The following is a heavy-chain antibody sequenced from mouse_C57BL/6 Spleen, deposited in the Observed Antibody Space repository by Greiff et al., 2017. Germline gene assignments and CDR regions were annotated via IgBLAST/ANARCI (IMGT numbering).Heavy chain of an antibody. CDR2: ISYDGSN. V-gene: IGHV3-6*01. D-gene: IGHD1-1*01. CDR1: GYSISSGYY. CDR3: ARDGHSYYYGSSYWYFDV. Sequence: ESGPGLVKPSQSLSLTCSVTGYSISSGYYWNWVRQLPGNKLEWMGYISYDGSNNYNPSLKNRISITRDTSKNQFFLKLKSVTTEDTATYYCARDGHSYYYGSSYWYFDVWGTGTTVTVSS. J-gene: IGHJ1*03.